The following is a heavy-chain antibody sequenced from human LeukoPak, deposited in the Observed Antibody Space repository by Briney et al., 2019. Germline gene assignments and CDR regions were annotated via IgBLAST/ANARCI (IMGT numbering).Heavy chain of an antibody. D-gene: IGHD2-8*02. CDR1: GFTLSSYS. Sequence: GGSLRLSCAASGFTLSSYSMNWVRQAPGKGLEWVSYISSGSSTIYYADSVEGRFTISRDNAKNSLYLQMSSLRDEDTAVYYCARDSVLNHWGQGTLVTVSS. J-gene: IGHJ5*02. V-gene: IGHV3-48*02. CDR3: ARDSVLNH. CDR2: ISSGSSTI.